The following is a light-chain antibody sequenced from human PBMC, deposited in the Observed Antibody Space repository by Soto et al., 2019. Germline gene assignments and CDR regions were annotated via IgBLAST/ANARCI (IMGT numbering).Light chain of an antibody. J-gene: IGKJ1*01. Sequence: DIQMTQSPSTLSGSVGDRVTITCRASQTISSWLAWYQQKPGKAPKLLIYKASTLKSGVPSRFSGSGSGTEFTLTISSLQPADFATYYCQQSYSTLTWTFGQGTKVDIK. CDR2: KAS. CDR3: QQSYSTLTWT. CDR1: QTISSW. V-gene: IGKV1-5*03.